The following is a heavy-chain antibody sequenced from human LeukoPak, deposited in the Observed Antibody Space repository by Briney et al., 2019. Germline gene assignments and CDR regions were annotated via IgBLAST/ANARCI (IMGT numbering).Heavy chain of an antibody. CDR2: IIPIFGTA. CDR3: ARAPGIAALLMDV. Sequence: SVKVSCKASGGTFSSYAISWVRQAPGQGLEWMGGIIPIFGTANYAQKFQGRVTITADESTSTAYMELSSLRSEDMAVYYCARAPGIAALLMDVWGKGTTVTVSS. J-gene: IGHJ6*03. D-gene: IGHD6-6*01. CDR1: GGTFSSYA. V-gene: IGHV1-69*13.